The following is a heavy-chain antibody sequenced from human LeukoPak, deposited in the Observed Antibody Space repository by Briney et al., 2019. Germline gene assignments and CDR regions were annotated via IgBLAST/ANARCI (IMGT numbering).Heavy chain of an antibody. J-gene: IGHJ6*03. CDR3: GTLIAPSLNYYYYMDV. Sequence: SVKVSRKASGGTFSSYAISWVRQAPGQGLEWMGGIIPIFGTANYAQKFQGRVTITADESTSTAYMELSSLRSEDTAVYYCGTLIAPSLNYYYYMDVWGKGTTVTVSS. V-gene: IGHV1-69*13. CDR2: IIPIFGTA. CDR1: GGTFSSYA. D-gene: IGHD2/OR15-2a*01.